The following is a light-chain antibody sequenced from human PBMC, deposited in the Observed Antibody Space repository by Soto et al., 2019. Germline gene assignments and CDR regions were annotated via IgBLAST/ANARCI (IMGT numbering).Light chain of an antibody. J-gene: IGLJ1*01. CDR2: EVS. CDR1: SSDVGGYNY. CDR3: SSYTSSTSLDV. Sequence: VLTQPASVSGSPGQSITISCTGTSSDVGGYNYVSWYQQHPGKAPKLMIYEVSNRPSGVSIRFSGSKSGNTASLTISGLQAEDEADYYCSSYTSSTSLDVFGTGTKVTVL. V-gene: IGLV2-14*01.